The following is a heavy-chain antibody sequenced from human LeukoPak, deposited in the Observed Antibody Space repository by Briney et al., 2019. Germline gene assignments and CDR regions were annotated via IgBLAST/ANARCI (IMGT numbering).Heavy chain of an antibody. J-gene: IGHJ6*02. Sequence: SETLSLTCTVSGGSNSSYYWSWIRQPPGKGLEWIGYIYYSGTTNYNPSLKSRVTISVDTSKNQFSLKLSSVTAADTAVYYCARALDDFWSGPFYYYYGMDVWGQGTTVTVSS. CDR1: GGSNSSYY. CDR2: IYYSGTT. D-gene: IGHD3-3*01. V-gene: IGHV4-59*01. CDR3: ARALDDFWSGPFYYYYGMDV.